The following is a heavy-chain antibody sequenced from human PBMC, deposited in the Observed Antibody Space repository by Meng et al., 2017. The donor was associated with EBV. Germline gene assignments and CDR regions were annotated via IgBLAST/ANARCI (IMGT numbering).Heavy chain of an antibody. J-gene: IGHJ4*02. D-gene: IGHD2-21*01. CDR1: GYAFTSYI. Sequence: QVQLCQSGAEVKNPGASVKVSCKASGYAFTSYILHWVRQAPGQRLEWMGWINVGVGYTKYSQKFQGRVTISSDTSATTGYMELSSLRSEDTAVYYCVRGPPVGVPGPGDYWGQGTLVTVSS. V-gene: IGHV1-3*01. CDR2: INVGVGYT. CDR3: VRGPPVGVPGPGDY.